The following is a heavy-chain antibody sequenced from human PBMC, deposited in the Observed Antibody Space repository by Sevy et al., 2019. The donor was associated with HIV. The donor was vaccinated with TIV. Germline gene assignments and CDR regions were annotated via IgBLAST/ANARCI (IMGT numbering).Heavy chain of an antibody. CDR2: IKSKTDGGTT. V-gene: IGHV3-15*01. J-gene: IGHJ4*02. CDR1: GFSFSNAW. Sequence: GGSLRLSCAASGFSFSNAWMSWVSQAPGKGLEWVGRIKSKTDGGTTDYAAPVKGRFTISRDDSKNTVYQQMNSLKTEDTANHYCTTDSKKRGLSALLDYWSQGTLVTVSS. D-gene: IGHD3-10*01. CDR3: TTDSKKRGLSALLDY.